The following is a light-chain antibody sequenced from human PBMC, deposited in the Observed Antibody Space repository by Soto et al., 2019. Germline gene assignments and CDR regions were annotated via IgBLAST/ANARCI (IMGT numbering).Light chain of an antibody. Sequence: EIVLTQSPGTLSLSPGERATLSCTASQSVSNTYLAWYQQKPGQAPRLLISGASRRATGIPDRFSGSGSGTDFSLTISRLEPEVFAVYYCQQDGTSPELTFGGGTRVEIK. CDR3: QQDGTSPELT. CDR1: QSVSNTY. V-gene: IGKV3-20*01. J-gene: IGKJ4*01. CDR2: GAS.